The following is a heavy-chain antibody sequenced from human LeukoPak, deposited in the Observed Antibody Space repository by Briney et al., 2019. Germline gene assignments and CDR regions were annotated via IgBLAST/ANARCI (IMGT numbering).Heavy chain of an antibody. CDR1: GFTFSSYA. J-gene: IGHJ5*02. CDR2: ISYDGNNN. V-gene: IGHV3-30-3*01. CDR3: ARDSDMTFYFDSGSYYNWFDP. D-gene: IGHD3-10*01. Sequence: PGGSLRLSCAASGFTFSSYAMHWVRQAPGKGLEWVAVISYDGNNNYYADSVKGRFTISRDNSKNTLYLQMNSLRAEDTAVYYCARDSDMTFYFDSGSYYNWFDPWGQGTLVTVSS.